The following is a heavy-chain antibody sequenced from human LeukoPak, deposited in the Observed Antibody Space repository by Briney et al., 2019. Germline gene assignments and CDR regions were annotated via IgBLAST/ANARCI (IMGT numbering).Heavy chain of an antibody. CDR1: GGSISSSSYY. V-gene: IGHV4-39*07. CDR3: ATNAYCGGDCLG. D-gene: IGHD2-21*02. CDR2: IYYSGST. Sequence: SETLSLTCTVSGGSISSSSYYWGWIRQPPGKGLEWIGSIYYSGSTYYNPSLKSRVTISVDTSKNQFSLKLSSVTAPDTGVYYCATNAYCGGDCLGWGQGALVTVSS. J-gene: IGHJ4*02.